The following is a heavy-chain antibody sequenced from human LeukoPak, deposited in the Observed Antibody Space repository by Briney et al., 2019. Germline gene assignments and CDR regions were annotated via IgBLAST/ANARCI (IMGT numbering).Heavy chain of an antibody. CDR2: ISGSSSSI. Sequence: PGGSLRLSCVGSGLIFRGYYMSWIRQSPGKGLEWLSYISGSSSSIDYADSVKGRFTISRDNAKNSLYLHMNSLRVEDTAVYYCARDRTRGLTTPDHWGQGTLVTVSS. CDR1: GLIFRGYY. V-gene: IGHV3-11*05. J-gene: IGHJ5*02. CDR3: ARDRTRGLTTPDH. D-gene: IGHD4-17*01.